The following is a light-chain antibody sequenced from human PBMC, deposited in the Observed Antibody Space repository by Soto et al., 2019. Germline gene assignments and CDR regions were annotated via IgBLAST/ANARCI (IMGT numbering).Light chain of an antibody. Sequence: DIEMTQSPSTLSASVVDIVTITCRSSQGIVRWLAWYQQKPGKGPKLLIYDASSLESGVPSRFSGSGAGTEFTLTISSLQPDDFATYYCQHYYGFSRTFGQGTKVDIK. J-gene: IGKJ1*01. CDR2: DAS. CDR1: QGIVRW. V-gene: IGKV1-5*01. CDR3: QHYYGFSRT.